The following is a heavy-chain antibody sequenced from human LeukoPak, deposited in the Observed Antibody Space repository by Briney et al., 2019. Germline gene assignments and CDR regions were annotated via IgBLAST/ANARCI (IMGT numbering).Heavy chain of an antibody. CDR1: GYTFTSYD. J-gene: IGHJ4*02. V-gene: IGHV1-8*03. CDR2: MNPNSGNT. CDR3: ARADSSSLESYFDY. Sequence: GASVKVSCKASGYTFTSYDINWVRQATGQGLEWMGWMNPNSGNTGYAQKFQGRVTITRNTSISTAYMELSSLRSEDTAVYYCARADSSSLESYFDYWGQGTLVTVSS. D-gene: IGHD6-13*01.